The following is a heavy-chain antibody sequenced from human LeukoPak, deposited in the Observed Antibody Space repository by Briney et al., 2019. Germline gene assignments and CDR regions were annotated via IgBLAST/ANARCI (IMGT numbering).Heavy chain of an antibody. J-gene: IGHJ4*02. D-gene: IGHD5-18*01. Sequence: ASVKVSCKASGFTVTGYYMHWVRQAPGQGLEWMGWINPNSGATNYAQKFQGRVTMTRDTSISTVYMELSRLRSDDTAVYYCTRGGPEGSGYSYGSHDYWGQGTLVTVSS. CDR3: TRGGPEGSGYSYGSHDY. CDR1: GFTVTGYY. V-gene: IGHV1-2*02. CDR2: INPNSGAT.